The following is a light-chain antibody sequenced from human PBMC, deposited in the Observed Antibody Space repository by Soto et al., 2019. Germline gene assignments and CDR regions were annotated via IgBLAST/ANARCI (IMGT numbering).Light chain of an antibody. CDR1: SSDVGGYNY. Sequence: QSVLTQPPSASGSPGQSVTISCTGTSSDVGGYNYVSWSQQHPGKAPKIMIYEVSKRPAGVPDRFSGSKAGNTASLTVSGRQAEDEADYYCSSYAGSNNLVFGTGTKLTVL. J-gene: IGLJ1*01. CDR3: SSYAGSNNLV. CDR2: EVS. V-gene: IGLV2-8*01.